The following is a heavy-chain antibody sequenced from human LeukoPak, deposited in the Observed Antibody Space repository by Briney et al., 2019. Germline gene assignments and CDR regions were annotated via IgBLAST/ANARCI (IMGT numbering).Heavy chain of an antibody. Sequence: ASVKVSCKASGYTFTSYYMHWVQQAPGEGLEWMGIINPSGGSTTYAQKFQGRVTMTRDMSTSTVYMELSSLRSEDTAVYYCASERSVRVSVPGRGPNGFDYWGQGTLVTVSS. J-gene: IGHJ4*02. CDR1: GYTFTSYY. CDR3: ASERSVRVSVPGRGPNGFDY. V-gene: IGHV1-46*01. D-gene: IGHD1-1*01. CDR2: INPSGGST.